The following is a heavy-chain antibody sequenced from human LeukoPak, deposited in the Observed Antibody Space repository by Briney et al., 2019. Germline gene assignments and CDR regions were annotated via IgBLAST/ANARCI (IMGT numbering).Heavy chain of an antibody. D-gene: IGHD3-22*01. V-gene: IGHV3-21*01. CDR3: VRDDDRPDNGLDY. J-gene: IGHJ4*02. Sequence: GGSLRLSCVASGFAFSSYTINWVRQTPGKGLEWVSSISGSTYYIYYADSVRGRFTISRDNAENSVYLQMNSLRAEDTAVYYCVRDDDRPDNGLDYWGQGTLVTVSS. CDR2: ISGSTYYI. CDR1: GFAFSSYT.